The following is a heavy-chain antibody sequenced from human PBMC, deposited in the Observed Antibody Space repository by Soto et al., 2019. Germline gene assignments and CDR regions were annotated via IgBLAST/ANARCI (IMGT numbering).Heavy chain of an antibody. D-gene: IGHD5-12*01. Sequence: TLSLTCAVSGGLISGGGYFWTWIRQPPGKGLEWIGYMYHSGSPLYNPSLKSRATISIDLSKNQFSLNLASVTAADTAVYYCAREGPKGYIEIEPRGQGTPGTVSS. CDR1: GGLISGGGYF. V-gene: IGHV4-30-2*01. CDR3: AREGPKGYIEIEP. CDR2: MYHSGSP. J-gene: IGHJ1*01.